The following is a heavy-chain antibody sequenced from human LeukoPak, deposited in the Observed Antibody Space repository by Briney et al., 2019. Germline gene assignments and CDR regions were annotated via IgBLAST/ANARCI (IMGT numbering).Heavy chain of an antibody. CDR2: ISYDGSNK. Sequence: PGGSLRLSCAASGFTFSSYAMHWDRQAPGKGLEWVAVISYDGSNKYYADSVKGRFTISRDNSKNTLYLQMNSLRAEDTAVYYCAKDHDYSNYCFDYWGQGTLVTVSS. V-gene: IGHV3-30-3*01. J-gene: IGHJ4*02. D-gene: IGHD4-11*01. CDR1: GFTFSSYA. CDR3: AKDHDYSNYCFDY.